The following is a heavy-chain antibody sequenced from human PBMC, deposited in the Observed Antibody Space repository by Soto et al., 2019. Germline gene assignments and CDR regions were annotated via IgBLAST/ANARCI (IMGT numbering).Heavy chain of an antibody. D-gene: IGHD6-13*01. CDR3: VKNREGIAAAGSRDF. Sequence: GGSLRLSCGDSGFTFTAFAMTWVRQAPGKGLEWVSGITGSGGNTYYADSVKGRFTISRDNSKNTLYLQMNTLRAEDTATYYCVKNREGIAAAGSRDFWGQGTRSPSPQ. CDR2: ITGSGGNT. V-gene: IGHV3-23*01. J-gene: IGHJ4*02. CDR1: GFTFTAFA.